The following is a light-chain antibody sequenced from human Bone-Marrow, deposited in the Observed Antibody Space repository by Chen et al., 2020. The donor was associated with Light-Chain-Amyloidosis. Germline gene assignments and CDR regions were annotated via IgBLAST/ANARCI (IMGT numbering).Light chain of an antibody. V-gene: IGLV6-57*01. J-gene: IGLJ3*02. CDR3: QSYQGSSQGV. Sequence: NFMLTQPHSVSESPGKTVLISCTPSSGSIATNYVQWYQQRPGSSPTTVIYEDDQRPSGVPDRFSGSIDRSSNSASLTISGLKTEDEAEYYCQSYQGSSQGVFGGGTKLTVL. CDR1: SGSIATNY. CDR2: EDD.